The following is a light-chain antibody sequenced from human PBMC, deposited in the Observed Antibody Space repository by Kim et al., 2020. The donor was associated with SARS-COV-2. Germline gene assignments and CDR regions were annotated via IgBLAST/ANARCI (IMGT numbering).Light chain of an antibody. J-gene: IGKJ4*01. CDR3: QQYDDLPRA. CDR1: QNIVIY. V-gene: IGKV1-33*01. CDR2: DAS. Sequence: ASVGDSNTITCRASQNIVIYVNLCQKKPGRAPKLLISDASTLQGGDPSRYSGGGSGTHFTFTISSLQPEDIATYYCQQYDDLPRAFGGGTKVDIK.